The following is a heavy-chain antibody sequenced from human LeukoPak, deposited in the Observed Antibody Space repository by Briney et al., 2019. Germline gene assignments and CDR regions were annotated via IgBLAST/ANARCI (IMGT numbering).Heavy chain of an antibody. CDR1: GDSISSSGYY. D-gene: IGHD2-15*01. V-gene: IGHV4-39*07. CDR2: INYSGHT. J-gene: IGHJ4*02. CDR3: VRVGRGGTYFDY. Sequence: SSETLSLTCTVSGDSISSSGYYWAWIRQPPGKGLERIGSINYSGHTYYNPSLQRRVTISVDTSKNQFSLKLTSVTAAGTAVYFCVRVGRGGTYFDYWGQGTLVTVSS.